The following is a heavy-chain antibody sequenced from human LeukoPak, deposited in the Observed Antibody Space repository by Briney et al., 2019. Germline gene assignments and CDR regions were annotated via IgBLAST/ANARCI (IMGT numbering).Heavy chain of an antibody. CDR2: IKSKTDGGTT. Sequence: GSLRLSCAASGFTFSNAWMSWVRQAPGKGLEWVGRIKSKTDGGTTDYAAPVKGRFTISRDDSKNTLYLQMNSLKTEDTAVYYCTAYGSGSYPWFDPWGQGTLVTVSS. V-gene: IGHV3-15*01. J-gene: IGHJ5*02. CDR3: TAYGSGSYPWFDP. D-gene: IGHD3-10*01. CDR1: GFTFSNAW.